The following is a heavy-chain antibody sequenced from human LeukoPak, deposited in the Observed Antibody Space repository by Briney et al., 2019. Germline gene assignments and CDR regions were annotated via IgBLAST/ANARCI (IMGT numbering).Heavy chain of an antibody. CDR2: IYSGGNT. CDR1: GFTVSGNY. D-gene: IGHD2-2*01. Sequence: HGGSLRLSCAASGFTVSGNYMSWVRRAPVKGLKSVSVIYSGGNTYYADSVKGRFTISRDNSKNTLYFQMNSLRAEDTAVYYYARGDIVVVPTAVGSWDYWGQGTLVTVSS. V-gene: IGHV3-53*01. CDR3: ARGDIVVVPTAVGSWDY. J-gene: IGHJ4*02.